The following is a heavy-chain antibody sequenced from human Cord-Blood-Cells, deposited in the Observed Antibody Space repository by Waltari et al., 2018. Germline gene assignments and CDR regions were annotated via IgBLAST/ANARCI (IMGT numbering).Heavy chain of an antibody. V-gene: IGHV3-33*01. J-gene: IGHJ4*02. CDR3: ARDATQSLDY. CDR1: GFTFSSYG. Sequence: QVQLVESGGGVVQPGRSLRLSCAASGFTFSSYGMHWVRQAPGKGLEWVAVIWYGGSNKYYADSLKGRFTISRDNSKNTLYLQMNSLRAEDTAVYYCARDATQSLDYWGQGTLVTVSS. CDR2: IWYGGSNK.